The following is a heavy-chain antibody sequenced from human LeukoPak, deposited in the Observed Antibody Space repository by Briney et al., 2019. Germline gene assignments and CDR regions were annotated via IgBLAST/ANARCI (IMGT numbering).Heavy chain of an antibody. D-gene: IGHD3-10*01. CDR3: ARDGPTMVRGVGAFDI. J-gene: IGHJ3*02. Sequence: SETLSLTCTVSGGSISSYYWSWIRQPPGKGLEWIGEIYHSGSTNYNPSLKSRVTISVDKSKNQFSLKLSSVTAADTAVYYCARDGPTMVRGVGAFDIWGQGTMVTVSS. V-gene: IGHV4-59*12. CDR1: GGSISSYY. CDR2: IYHSGST.